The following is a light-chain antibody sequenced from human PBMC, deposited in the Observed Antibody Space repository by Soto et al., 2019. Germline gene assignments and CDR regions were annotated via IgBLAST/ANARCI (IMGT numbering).Light chain of an antibody. CDR1: QSVSRSY. CDR3: QQYATAPPT. V-gene: IGKV3-20*01. Sequence: EIVLTQSPGTLSLSPGERATLSCRASQSVSRSYLAWYQQKLGQPPRLLIYGASNRATGIPDRFSGSGSGTDFTLTIGGLEPEDFAVYYCQQYATAPPTFGGGTKVEIK. CDR2: GAS. J-gene: IGKJ4*01.